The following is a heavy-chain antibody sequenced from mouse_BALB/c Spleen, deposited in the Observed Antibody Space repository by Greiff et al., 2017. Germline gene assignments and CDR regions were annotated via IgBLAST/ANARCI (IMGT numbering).Heavy chain of an antibody. V-gene: IGHV2-9*02. CDR1: GFSLTSYG. CDR2: IWAGGST. Sequence: VKLVESGPGLVAPSQSLSITCTVSGFSLTSYGVHWVRQPPGKGLEWLGVIWAGGSTNYNSALMSRLSISKDNSKSQVFLKMNSLQTDDTAMYYCARDGRPYYYAMDYWGQGTSVTVSS. CDR3: ARDGRPYYYAMDY. J-gene: IGHJ4*01.